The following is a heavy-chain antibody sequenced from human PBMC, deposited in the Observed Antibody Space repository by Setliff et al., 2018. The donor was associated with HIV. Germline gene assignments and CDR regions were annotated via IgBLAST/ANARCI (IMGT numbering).Heavy chain of an antibody. CDR1: GGTLSSYA. CDR2: ISAYNGNT. D-gene: IGHD2-2*01. Sequence: GASVKVSCKASGGTLSSYAISWVRQAPGQGLEWMGWISAYNGNTNYAQKLQGRVTMTTDTSTSTAYMELRSLRSDDTAVYYCARDHCSSSGCYEYSYYGMDVWGQGTTVTVSS. J-gene: IGHJ6*02. V-gene: IGHV1-18*01. CDR3: ARDHCSSSGCYEYSYYGMDV.